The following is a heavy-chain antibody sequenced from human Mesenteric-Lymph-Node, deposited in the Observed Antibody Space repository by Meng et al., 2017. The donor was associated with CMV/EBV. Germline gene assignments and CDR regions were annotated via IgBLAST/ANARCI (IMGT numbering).Heavy chain of an antibody. CDR1: TFSDYY. Sequence: TFSDYYMSWIRQAPGKGLEWVSYIPSSGGTIYYADSVKGRFTISRDNAKKSLSLQMNSLGAEDTAVYYCARTGTYDSTGYYLGPYFDYWGQGTLVTVSS. CDR2: IPSSGGTI. V-gene: IGHV3-11*04. D-gene: IGHD3-22*01. J-gene: IGHJ4*02. CDR3: ARTGTYDSTGYYLGPYFDY.